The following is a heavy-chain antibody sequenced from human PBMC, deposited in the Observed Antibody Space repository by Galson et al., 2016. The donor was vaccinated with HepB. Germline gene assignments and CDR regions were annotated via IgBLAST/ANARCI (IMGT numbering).Heavy chain of an antibody. Sequence: SLRLSCAGSGFLFRGYGMHWVRQAPGKGLEWVAADSMDGRRNFYSDSVRGRFTISRDNSNNMLFLQMDRLRPDNTAVYYCATRHELCPPVGCSVDYWGQGTLVSVSS. CDR2: DSMDGRRN. D-gene: IGHD3-10*02. V-gene: IGHV3-30*03. CDR1: GFLFRGYG. J-gene: IGHJ4*02. CDR3: ATRHELCPPVGCSVDY.